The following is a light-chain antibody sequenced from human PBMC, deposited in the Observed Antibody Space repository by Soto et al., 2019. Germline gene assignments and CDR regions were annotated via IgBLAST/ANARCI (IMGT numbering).Light chain of an antibody. CDR1: NIGSKS. J-gene: IGLJ2*01. CDR3: QVWDSSSDHVV. Sequence: SYELTQPPSVSVAPGQTARITCGGHNIGSKSVHWHQQKPGQAPVLVVYDDSDRPSGIPERFSGSNSGNTATLTISRVEAGDEADYYCQVWDSSSDHVVFGGGTKVTV. CDR2: DDS. V-gene: IGLV3-21*02.